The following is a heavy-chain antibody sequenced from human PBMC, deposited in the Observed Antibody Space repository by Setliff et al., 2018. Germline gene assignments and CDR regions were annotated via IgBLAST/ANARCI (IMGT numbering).Heavy chain of an antibody. CDR3: ASSSGSSSNDVFDI. CDR2: IYPGDSDT. CDR1: GYRFSSHW. V-gene: IGHV5-51*01. J-gene: IGHJ3*02. D-gene: IGHD1-26*01. Sequence: GEALNISCKGSGYRFSSHWIGWVRQMPGKGLEWMGIIYPGDSDTRYRPSFQGQVTISADKSISTAYLQWSSLKASDTAMYYCASSSGSSSNDVFDIWGQGTTVTVSS.